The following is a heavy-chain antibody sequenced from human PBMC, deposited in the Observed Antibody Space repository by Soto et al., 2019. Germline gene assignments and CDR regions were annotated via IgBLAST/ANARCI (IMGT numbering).Heavy chain of an antibody. CDR2: IYYSGST. D-gene: IGHD3-22*01. Sequence: QVQLQESGPGLVKPSETLSLTCTVSGGSISSYYWSWIRQPPGKGLEWMGYIYYSGSTNYNPSLKSGVTISVDTCKDQFSLKLSCVTVADTDVYYCARATGYYDSRGYAEHRYFDLWGRSTLVTVSS. J-gene: IGHJ2*01. CDR3: ARATGYYDSRGYAEHRYFDL. CDR1: GGSISSYY. V-gene: IGHV4-59*01.